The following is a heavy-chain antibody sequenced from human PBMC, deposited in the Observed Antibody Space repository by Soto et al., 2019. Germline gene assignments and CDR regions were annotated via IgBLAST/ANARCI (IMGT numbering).Heavy chain of an antibody. CDR2: IYYSGST. Sequence: SETLSLTCTVSGGSISSYYWGWIRQPPGKGLEWIGSIYYSGSTYYNPSLKSRVTISVDTSKNQFSLKLSSVTAADTAVYYCARHTPAISISDHWGQGTLVTVSS. CDR1: GGSISSYY. D-gene: IGHD2-15*01. V-gene: IGHV4-39*01. J-gene: IGHJ4*02. CDR3: ARHTPAISISDH.